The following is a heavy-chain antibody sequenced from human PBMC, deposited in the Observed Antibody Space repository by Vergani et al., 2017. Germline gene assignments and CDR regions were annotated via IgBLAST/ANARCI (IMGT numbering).Heavy chain of an antibody. CDR2: ISPDSGDT. D-gene: IGHD2-21*02. CDR1: GYTFISYG. CDR3: ARDPLTYCGGDCYSLYFDY. J-gene: IGHJ4*02. Sequence: QVQLVQSGAEVKKPGASVKVSCKASGYTFISYGISWVRQAPGQGLEWMAWISPDSGDTKYSQKFQGRVTLTTDILTDTAYMEMQSLTSDDSAVYYCARDPLTYCGGDCYSLYFDYWGQGTLVTVSS. V-gene: IGHV1-18*01.